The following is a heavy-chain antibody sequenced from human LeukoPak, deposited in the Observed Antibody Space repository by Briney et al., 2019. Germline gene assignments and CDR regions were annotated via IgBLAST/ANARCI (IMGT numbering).Heavy chain of an antibody. V-gene: IGHV4-38-2*01. Sequence: PSETLSLTCAVSGYSISSGYYWGWIRQPPGKGLEWIGSIYHSRSTYYNPSLKSRVTISVDTSKNQFSLKVSSVTAAATAVYYCARAQDEYSSSRLWGQGTLVTVSS. D-gene: IGHD6-13*01. J-gene: IGHJ4*02. CDR2: IYHSRST. CDR3: ARAQDEYSSSRL. CDR1: GYSISSGYY.